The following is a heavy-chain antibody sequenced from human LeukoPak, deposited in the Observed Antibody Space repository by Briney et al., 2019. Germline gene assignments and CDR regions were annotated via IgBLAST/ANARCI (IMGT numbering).Heavy chain of an antibody. CDR1: GFTFSSYA. CDR2: ISGSGGST. V-gene: IGHV3-23*01. CDR3: AKDRGVVAATPFDY. Sequence: GGSLRLSCAASGFTFSSYAMSWVRQAPGEGLEWVSAISGSGGSTYYADSVKGRFTISRDNSKNTLYLQMNSLRAGDTAVYYCAKDRGVVAATPFDYWGQGTLVTVSS. D-gene: IGHD2-15*01. J-gene: IGHJ4*02.